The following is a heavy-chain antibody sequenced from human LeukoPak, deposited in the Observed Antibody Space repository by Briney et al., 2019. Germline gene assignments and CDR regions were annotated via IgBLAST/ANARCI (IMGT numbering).Heavy chain of an antibody. CDR2: IYYSGTT. J-gene: IGHJ3*01. CDR3: ARRWVYDKRAFDA. V-gene: IGHV4-59*08. Sequence: SETLSLTCTVSGGSISSYYWSWIRQPPGKGLEWIGYIYYSGTTNYNPSLKSRVTISVDTSKNQFSLNLSSVTAADTAVYYCARRWVYDKRAFDAWGQGTMVTVSS. D-gene: IGHD3-16*01. CDR1: GGSISSYY.